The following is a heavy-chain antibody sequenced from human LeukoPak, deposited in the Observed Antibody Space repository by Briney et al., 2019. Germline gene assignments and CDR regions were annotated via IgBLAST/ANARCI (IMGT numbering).Heavy chain of an antibody. Sequence: SETLSLTCAVYGGSFSGYYWSWIRQPPGKGLEWIGEINHSGSTNYNPSLKSRVTISVDTSKNQFSLKLSSVTAADTAVYYCARAEMGYCSGGSCYGFDPWGQRTLVTVSS. CDR3: ARAEMGYCSGGSCYGFDP. CDR1: GGSFSGYY. D-gene: IGHD2-15*01. CDR2: INHSGST. V-gene: IGHV4-34*01. J-gene: IGHJ5*02.